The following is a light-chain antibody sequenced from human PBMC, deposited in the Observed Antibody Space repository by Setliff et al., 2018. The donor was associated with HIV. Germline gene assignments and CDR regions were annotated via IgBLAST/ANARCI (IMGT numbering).Light chain of an antibody. CDR1: NIGSKS. CDR2: DDS. J-gene: IGLJ1*01. CDR3: QAWDSSSDHHV. Sequence: SYKLTQPPSVSVAPGKTARITCGGNNIGSKSVHWYQEKPGQAPVLVVYDDSDRPSGIPERFSGSNSGNTATLTISGVEAGDEADYYCQAWDSSSDHHVFGTGTKV. V-gene: IGLV3-21*03.